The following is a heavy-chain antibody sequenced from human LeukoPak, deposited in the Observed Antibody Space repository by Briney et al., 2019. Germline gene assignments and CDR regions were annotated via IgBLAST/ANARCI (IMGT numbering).Heavy chain of an antibody. V-gene: IGHV3-53*01. CDR3: ASASSWYDPFDY. J-gene: IGHJ4*02. Sequence: TGGSLRLSCAASGFTVSSNYMSWVRQAPGKGLEWVSVIYSGGSTYYADSVKGRFTISRDNSKNTLYLQMNSLRAEDTAVYYCASASSWYDPFDYWGQGTLVTVSS. D-gene: IGHD6-13*01. CDR2: IYSGGST. CDR1: GFTVSSNY.